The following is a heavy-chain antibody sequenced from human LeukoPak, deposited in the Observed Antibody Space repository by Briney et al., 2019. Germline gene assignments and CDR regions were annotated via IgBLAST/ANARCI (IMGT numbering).Heavy chain of an antibody. CDR2: MNPYSGDR. D-gene: IGHD4-17*01. CDR3: ARTTSLTASGYDY. J-gene: IGHJ4*02. Sequence: AAVKVSCKTSGYTFTSYHINWVRQATGQGLEWMGWMNPYSGDRGYAQKFQGRVSITSDTSIGTAYMELSSLRSDDTAVYFCARTTSLTASGYDYWGQGTLVTVSS. V-gene: IGHV1-8*03. CDR1: GYTFTSYH.